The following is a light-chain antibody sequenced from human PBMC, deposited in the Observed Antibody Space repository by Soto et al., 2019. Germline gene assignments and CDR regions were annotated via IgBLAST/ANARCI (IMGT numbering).Light chain of an antibody. CDR2: GAS. CDR3: QQYNNWLGT. Sequence: EIVMTQSPATLSASPGERATLSCRASQSVSSNLAWYQQKPGLAPRLLIYGASTRATGIPARFSGSGSGTEFTLTISSLQSEDFAVYYCQQYNNWLGTFGQGTKVQIK. J-gene: IGKJ1*01. V-gene: IGKV3-15*01. CDR1: QSVSSN.